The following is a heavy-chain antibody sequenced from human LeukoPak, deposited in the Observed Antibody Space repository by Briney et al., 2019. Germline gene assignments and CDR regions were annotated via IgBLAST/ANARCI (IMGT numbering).Heavy chain of an antibody. Sequence: GGSLRLSCVVSGFTFSNYGMPWVRQAPGKGLEWVALTTYDGSTKYYADSVKGRFTISKDNSRNTLYLQMNSLKVEDTAIYYCAKPLDEYFDFWGQGTLVTVSS. CDR1: GFTFSNYG. CDR2: TTYDGSTK. J-gene: IGHJ4*02. CDR3: AKPLDEYFDF. V-gene: IGHV3-30*18.